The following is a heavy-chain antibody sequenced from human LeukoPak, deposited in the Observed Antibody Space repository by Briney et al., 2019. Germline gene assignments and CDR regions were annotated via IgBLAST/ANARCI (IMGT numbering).Heavy chain of an antibody. CDR1: GGPFGGYF. Sequence: PSETLSLTCAVSGGPFGGYFWSWIRQSSGKGLEWIGEIHNSGTTNYNPSLNSRVTISEDTSKNQFYLNLSSVTAADTAVYCCARRYYYNLGSFPFDFWSQGTLVTVSS. CDR2: IHNSGTT. J-gene: IGHJ4*02. V-gene: IGHV4-34*01. CDR3: ARRYYYNLGSFPFDF. D-gene: IGHD3-10*01.